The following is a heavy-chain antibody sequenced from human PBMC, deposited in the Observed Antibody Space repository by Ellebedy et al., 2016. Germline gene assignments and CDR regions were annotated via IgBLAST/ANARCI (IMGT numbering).Heavy chain of an antibody. D-gene: IGHD4-23*01. V-gene: IGHV6-1*01. Sequence: SETLSLTXAISGDSVSSNSAAWNWIRQSPSRGLEWLGRTYYRSKWYNDYAVSVKSRITINPDTSKNQFSLQLNSVTPEDTAVYYCARAYPDYGGKPGYYYYMDVWGKGTTVTVSS. J-gene: IGHJ6*03. CDR3: ARAYPDYGGKPGYYYYMDV. CDR2: TYYRSKWYN. CDR1: GDSVSSNSAA.